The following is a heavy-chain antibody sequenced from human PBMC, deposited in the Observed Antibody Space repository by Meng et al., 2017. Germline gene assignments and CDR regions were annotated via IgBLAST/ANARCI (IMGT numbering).Heavy chain of an antibody. J-gene: IGHJ4*02. D-gene: IGHD6-6*01. Sequence: QVQAHVWGAGLVKPSGTLPLPCAVYGGSFSGYYWSWIRQPPGKGLECIGEINHSGSTNSNPSLKSRVTISVDTSKNQFSLKLSSVTAADTAVYYCARRGIAARPFYYWGQGTLVTVSS. CDR1: GGSFSGYY. CDR3: ARRGIAARPFYY. CDR2: INHSGST. V-gene: IGHV4-34*01.